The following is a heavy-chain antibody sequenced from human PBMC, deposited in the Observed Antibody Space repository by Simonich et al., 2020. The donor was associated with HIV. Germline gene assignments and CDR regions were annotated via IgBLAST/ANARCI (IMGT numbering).Heavy chain of an antibody. CDR3: ATGFRQLVY. V-gene: IGHV3-7*01. CDR1: GFTFSTYW. D-gene: IGHD6-13*01. Sequence: EVQLVESGGGLVQPGGSLRLSCAASGFTFSTYWMTWVRQAPGKGLEWVANIKQDGSEKYYVDSVKGRFTISRDNAKNSLYLQMNSGRAEDTAVYYCATGFRQLVYWGQGTLITVSS. CDR2: IKQDGSEK. J-gene: IGHJ4*02.